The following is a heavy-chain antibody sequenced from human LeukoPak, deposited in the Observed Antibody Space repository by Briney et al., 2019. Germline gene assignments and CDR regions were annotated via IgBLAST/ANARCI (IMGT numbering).Heavy chain of an antibody. CDR3: ARNGASGSPNRFFNWFDP. D-gene: IGHD3-3*01. V-gene: IGHV5-51*01. Sequence: GESLKISCKASGYTFDIYWIGWVRQMPGKGLEWIGLIYPGDSGTRYSPSFQGQVTFSVDKSINTAYLQWSSLKASDTATYYCARNGASGSPNRFFNWFDPWGQGTLVTVSS. CDR1: GYTFDIYW. CDR2: IYPGDSGT. J-gene: IGHJ5*02.